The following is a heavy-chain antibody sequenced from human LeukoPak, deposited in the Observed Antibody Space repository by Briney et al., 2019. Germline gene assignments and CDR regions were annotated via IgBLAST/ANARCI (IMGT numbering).Heavy chain of an antibody. D-gene: IGHD5-18*01. CDR2: ISTGSKYI. CDR1: GFTFSSYS. V-gene: IGHV3-21*01. CDR3: ARALSYSYGSMDF. Sequence: GGSLRLSCAASGFTFSSYSMNWVRQAPGKGLEWVSSISTGSKYIYNADSVKGRFTISRDNAKNSLYLQMNSLRAEDTAVYYCARALSYSYGSMDFWGQGTLVIVSS. J-gene: IGHJ4*02.